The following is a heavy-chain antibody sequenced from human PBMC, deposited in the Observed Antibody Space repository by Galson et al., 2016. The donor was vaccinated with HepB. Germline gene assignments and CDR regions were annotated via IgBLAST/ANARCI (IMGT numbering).Heavy chain of an antibody. D-gene: IGHD1-26*01. Sequence: SLRLSCAASGFTFTSFAMNWFRQAPGKGLEWVSGISGSGGNTYFADSVKGRFTISRDNSKNTVDLQMNSLRAADTAVYYCVRLYSGGNRGDDAFDTWGQGTLVTVSS. CDR1: GFTFTSFA. V-gene: IGHV3-23*01. J-gene: IGHJ3*02. CDR2: ISGSGGNT. CDR3: VRLYSGGNRGDDAFDT.